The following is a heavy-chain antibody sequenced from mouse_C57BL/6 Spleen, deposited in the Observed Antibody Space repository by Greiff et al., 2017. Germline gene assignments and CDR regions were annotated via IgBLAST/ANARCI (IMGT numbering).Heavy chain of an antibody. CDR1: GFTFSSYG. CDR2: ISSGGSYT. V-gene: IGHV5-6*01. Sequence: EVKVVESGGDLVKPGGSLKLSCAASGFTFSSYGMSWVRQTPDKRLEWVATISSGGSYTYYPDSVKGRFTISRDNAKNTLYLQMSSLKSEETAMYYCARPPFGTYFDDWGQGTTLTVSS. D-gene: IGHD3-1*01. CDR3: ARPPFGTYFDD. J-gene: IGHJ2*01.